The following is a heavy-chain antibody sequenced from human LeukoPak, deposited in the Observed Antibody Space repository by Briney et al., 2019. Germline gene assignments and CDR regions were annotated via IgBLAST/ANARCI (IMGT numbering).Heavy chain of an antibody. CDR2: INPNSGGT. J-gene: IGHJ3*02. D-gene: IGHD5-12*01. V-gene: IGHV1-2*02. CDR1: GYTFTGYY. Sequence: ASVKVSCEASGYTFTGYYMHWVRQAPGQGLEWMGWINPNSGGTNYAQKFQGRVTMTRDTSISTAYMELSRLRSDDTAVYYCARGSGYVWYDAFDIWGQGTMVTVSS. CDR3: ARGSGYVWYDAFDI.